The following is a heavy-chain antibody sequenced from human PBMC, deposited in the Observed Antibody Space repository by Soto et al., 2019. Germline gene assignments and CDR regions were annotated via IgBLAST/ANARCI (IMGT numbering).Heavy chain of an antibody. CDR2: MNPNSGNT. D-gene: IGHD3-22*01. Sequence: QVQLVQSGAEVKKPGASVKVSCKTSGYTFTSYDISWVRQATGQGLEWMGWMNPNSGNTGYAQKFQGRVTMTRNPSISTAYMDMSSLRSEDTAVYYCAREVVSRGMDVRGQGTTVTVSS. J-gene: IGHJ6*02. CDR1: GYTFTSYD. V-gene: IGHV1-8*01. CDR3: AREVVSRGMDV.